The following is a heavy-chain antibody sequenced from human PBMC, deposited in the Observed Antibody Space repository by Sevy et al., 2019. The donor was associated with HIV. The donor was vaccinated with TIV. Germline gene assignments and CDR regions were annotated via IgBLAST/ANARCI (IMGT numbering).Heavy chain of an antibody. V-gene: IGHV1-69*13. J-gene: IGHJ6*02. CDR1: GGTFSSYA. D-gene: IGHD6-13*01. CDR3: ARARQQLGNYYYYGMDV. Sequence: VKVSCKASGGTFSSYAISWVRQAPGQGLEWMGGIIPIFGTANYAQKFQGRVTITADESTSTAYMELSSLRSEDTAVYYCARARQQLGNYYYYGMDVWGQGTTVTVSS. CDR2: IIPIFGTA.